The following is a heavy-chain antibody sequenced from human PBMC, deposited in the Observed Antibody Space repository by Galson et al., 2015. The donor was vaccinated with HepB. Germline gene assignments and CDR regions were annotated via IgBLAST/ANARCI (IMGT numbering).Heavy chain of an antibody. V-gene: IGHV3-53*01. CDR3: ARQAITGTDSFDI. J-gene: IGHJ3*02. Sequence: SLRLSCAASGFPVSSYYMSWVRQAPGKGLEWVSLIYSGGSTDYADSVKGRFHLSPESSKNTVYLKMNSLRAEGTAVYYCARQAITGTDSFDIWGRGTVVTVSS. CDR2: IYSGGST. D-gene: IGHD1-20*01. CDR1: GFPVSSYY.